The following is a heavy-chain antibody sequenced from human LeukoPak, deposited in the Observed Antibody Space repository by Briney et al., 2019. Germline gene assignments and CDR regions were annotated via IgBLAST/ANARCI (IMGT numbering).Heavy chain of an antibody. CDR2: ISAYNGNT. D-gene: IGHD3-10*01. CDR3: ARDTDSWFGELLPAYDFDY. J-gene: IGHJ4*02. Sequence: GASVKVSCKVSGYILSELSMHWVRQAPGQGLEWMGWISAYNGNTNYAQKLQGRVTMTTDTSTSTAYMELRSLRSDDTAVYYCARDTDSWFGELLPAYDFDYWGQGTLVTVSS. CDR1: GYILSELS. V-gene: IGHV1-18*01.